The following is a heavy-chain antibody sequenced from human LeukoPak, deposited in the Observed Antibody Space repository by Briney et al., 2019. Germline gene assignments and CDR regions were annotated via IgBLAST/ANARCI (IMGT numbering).Heavy chain of an antibody. CDR1: GYTFTGYY. V-gene: IGHV1-2*06. Sequence: ASVKVSCKASGYTFTGYYMLWVRQAPGQGLEWMGRINPNSGDTNYAQKFQGRVTMTRDTSISTAYMELSRLTSDGTAVYYCARDSGRFTNPIDYWGQGTLVTVSS. D-gene: IGHD1-26*01. J-gene: IGHJ4*02. CDR3: ARDSGRFTNPIDY. CDR2: INPNSGDT.